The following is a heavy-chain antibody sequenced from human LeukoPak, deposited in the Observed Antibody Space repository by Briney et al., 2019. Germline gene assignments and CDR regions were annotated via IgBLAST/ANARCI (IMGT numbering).Heavy chain of an antibody. D-gene: IGHD3-22*01. Sequence: PSETLSLTCTVSGDSISSSSYYWGWIRQPPGKGLEWIGSIYYSGSTYYNPSLKSRVTISVDTSKNQFSLKLSSVTAADTAVYYCARDKVVGSGYWDYWGQGNLVTVSS. CDR2: IYYSGST. CDR1: GDSISSSSYY. V-gene: IGHV4-39*07. J-gene: IGHJ4*02. CDR3: ARDKVVGSGYWDY.